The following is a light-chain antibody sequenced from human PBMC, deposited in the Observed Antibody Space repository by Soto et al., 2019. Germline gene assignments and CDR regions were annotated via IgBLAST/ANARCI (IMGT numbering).Light chain of an antibody. CDR3: SSYAGINNLWV. CDR2: EVN. Sequence: QSVLTQPPSASGSPGQSVTISCTGTSSDVGGYKYVSWYQQHPGKAPKLMIVEVNKRPSGVPDRFSGSKSGTTASLTVSGLQAEAEADYYCSSYAGINNLWVFGTGTKVTVL. J-gene: IGLJ1*01. CDR1: SSDVGGYKY. V-gene: IGLV2-8*01.